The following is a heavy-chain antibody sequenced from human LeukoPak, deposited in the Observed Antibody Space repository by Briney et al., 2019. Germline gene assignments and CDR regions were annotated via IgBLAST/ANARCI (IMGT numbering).Heavy chain of an antibody. CDR1: GGSISSGSYY. CDR3: ARNYGGNIGYFDY. Sequence: SETLSLTCTVSGGSISSGSYYRSWIRQPPGKGLEWIGYIYYSGSTNYNPSLKSRVTISVDTSKNQFSLKLSSVTAADTAVYYCARNYGGNIGYFDYWGQGTLVTVSS. V-gene: IGHV4-61*01. CDR2: IYYSGST. D-gene: IGHD4-23*01. J-gene: IGHJ4*02.